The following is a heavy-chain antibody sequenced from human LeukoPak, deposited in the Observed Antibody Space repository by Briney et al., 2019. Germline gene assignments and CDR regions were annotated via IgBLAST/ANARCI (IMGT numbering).Heavy chain of an antibody. V-gene: IGHV4-39*01. CDR1: GGSISSSDYY. J-gene: IGHJ5*01. CDR3: ARRRRNYAVDS. CDR2: MSSSGST. D-gene: IGHD2-2*01. Sequence: SEALSLTCIVSGGSISSSDYYWGWIRLPPGKGLEWIGSMSSSGSTYYNPSLKSRVTMSVDTSSNQFSLELNSVTAADTAVYYCARRRRNYAVDSWGQGTLVTVSS.